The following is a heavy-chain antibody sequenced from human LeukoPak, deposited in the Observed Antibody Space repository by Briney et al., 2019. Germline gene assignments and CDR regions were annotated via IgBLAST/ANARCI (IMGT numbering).Heavy chain of an antibody. CDR2: ISGIGGAV. CDR1: GFTFSDYY. V-gene: IGHV3-11*01. J-gene: IGHJ3*01. CDR3: ATDRGLGL. Sequence: GGSLRLSCAASGFTFSDYYMSWIRQAPGKGLEWVSYISGIGGAVYYADSVKGRFTISRDNARNSLSLQMNSLRSEDTAVYYCATDRGLGLWGQGTMVTVSS.